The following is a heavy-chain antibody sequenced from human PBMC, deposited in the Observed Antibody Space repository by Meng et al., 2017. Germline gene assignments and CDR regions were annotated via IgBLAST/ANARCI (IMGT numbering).Heavy chain of an antibody. Sequence: GESLKISCAASGFTFSSYSMNWVRQAPGKGLEWVSSISSSSSYINYADSVKGRFTISRDNAKNSLYLQMNSLRAEDTAVYYCARVTCCEARPNDYWGQGTLVTVSS. CDR2: ISSSSSYI. D-gene: IGHD1-20*01. CDR1: GFTFSSYS. J-gene: IGHJ4*02. V-gene: IGHV3-21*01. CDR3: ARVTCCEARPNDY.